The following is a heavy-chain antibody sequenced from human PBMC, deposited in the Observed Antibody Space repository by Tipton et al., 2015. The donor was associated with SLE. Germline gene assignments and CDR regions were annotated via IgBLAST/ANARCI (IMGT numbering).Heavy chain of an antibody. CDR2: ISSRFDSNS. D-gene: IGHD1-20*01. CDR1: GFTFGDYS. J-gene: IGHJ4*02. V-gene: IGHV3-48*01. CDR3: AKGGYTWDYFDY. Sequence: GSLRLSCAASGFTFGDYSMNWVRQAPGKGLECVSFISSRFDSNSFYADSVKGRFTISRDNSKNTLYLQMNSLRAEDTAVYYCAKGGYTWDYFDYWGQGTLVTVSS.